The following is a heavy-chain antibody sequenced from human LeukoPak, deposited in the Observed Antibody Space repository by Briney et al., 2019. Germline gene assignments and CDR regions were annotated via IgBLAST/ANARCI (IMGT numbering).Heavy chain of an antibody. CDR3: ARGLWVARRGY. V-gene: IGHV1-2*02. Sequence: ASVKVSCKASGYTFTGYYMHWVRQAPGQGLEWMGWINPNSGGTNHAQKFQGRVTMTRDTSISTAYMELSRLRSDDTAVYYCARGLWVARRGYWGQGTLVTVSS. CDR2: INPNSGGT. CDR1: GYTFTGYY. J-gene: IGHJ4*02. D-gene: IGHD5-18*01.